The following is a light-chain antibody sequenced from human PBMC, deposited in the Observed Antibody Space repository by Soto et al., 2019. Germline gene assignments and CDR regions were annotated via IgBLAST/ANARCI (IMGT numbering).Light chain of an antibody. CDR1: QSVSSY. CDR3: QQRSISGT. V-gene: IGKV3-11*01. Sequence: EIVLTQSPATLSLSPGERATLSCRASQSVSSYLAWYQQKPGQAPRLLIYDASNRATGIPARFSGSGSGTDFTLTISSLEPEDFAVYYCQQRSISGTFGQGTKVEIK. CDR2: DAS. J-gene: IGKJ1*01.